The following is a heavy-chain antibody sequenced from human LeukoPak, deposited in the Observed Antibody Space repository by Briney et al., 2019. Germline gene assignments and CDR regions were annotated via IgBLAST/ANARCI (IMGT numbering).Heavy chain of an antibody. J-gene: IGHJ4*02. CDR3: VRGHPIERYYYDSSGYP. CDR1: LYTFTGYY. Sequence: ASVLLSCKPSLYTFTGYYIHWVRLAPGQGLEWLVSINPNSGGTNYAQKFQGRVTMTRDPSISTAYMELSRLRPDDTAVYYCVRGHPIERYYYDSSGYPWGQGTLVTVSS. D-gene: IGHD3-22*01. V-gene: IGHV1-2*02. CDR2: INPNSGGT.